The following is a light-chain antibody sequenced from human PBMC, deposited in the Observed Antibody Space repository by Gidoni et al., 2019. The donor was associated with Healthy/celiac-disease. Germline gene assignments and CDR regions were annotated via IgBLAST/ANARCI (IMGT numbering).Light chain of an antibody. CDR3: KQYNNWPRT. CDR2: GAS. V-gene: IGKV3-15*01. J-gene: IGKJ1*01. Sequence: EIVITHSPATLSVSPGERSTLSCRASQSVSSNLAWYQQKPGQAPRLLIYGASTRATGIPARFSGSVSGTEFTLNISSLQSEDFAVYYCKQYNNWPRTFGQGTKVEIK. CDR1: QSVSSN.